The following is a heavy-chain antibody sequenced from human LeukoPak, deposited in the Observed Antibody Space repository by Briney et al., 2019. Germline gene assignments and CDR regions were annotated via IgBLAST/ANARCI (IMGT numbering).Heavy chain of an antibody. CDR2: INQDGSEK. CDR3: AKAGGSF. V-gene: IGHV3-7*01. J-gene: IGHJ4*02. Sequence: GGSLRLSCAASGCTFSSYWMSWVRQAPGKGLEWVANINQDGSEKYYVDSVKGRFTISRDIAKNSLYLQMSSLRAEDTAVYYCAKAGGSFWGQGTLVTVSS. CDR1: GCTFSSYW. D-gene: IGHD3-16*02.